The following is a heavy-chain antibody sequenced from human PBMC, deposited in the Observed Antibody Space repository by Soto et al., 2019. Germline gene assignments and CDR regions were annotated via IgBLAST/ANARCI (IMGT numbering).Heavy chain of an antibody. CDR3: ARGYLIDY. J-gene: IGHJ4*02. CDR1: GGSFSGYY. V-gene: IGHV4-34*01. Sequence: QVQLQQWGAGLLQPSETLSLTCAVYGGSFSGYYWSWIHQPPGKGLEWIGEINHSGSTNYNPSLKSRVTISVDTSKNQFSLKLSSVTAADTAVYYCARGYLIDYWGQGTLVTVSS. CDR2: INHSGST.